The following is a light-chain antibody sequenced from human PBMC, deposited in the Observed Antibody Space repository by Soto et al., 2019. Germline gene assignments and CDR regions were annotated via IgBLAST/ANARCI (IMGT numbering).Light chain of an antibody. Sequence: EIVLTQSPGTLSLSPGERATLSCRASQSVSSSYLAWYQQKPGQAPRLLIYGASSRATGIPDRFSGSRSGTDVTLTISSMQAEEVAVYYCHQYGSSAWTFGGGTKVDIK. CDR3: HQYGSSAWT. J-gene: IGKJ4*02. CDR2: GAS. CDR1: QSVSSSY. V-gene: IGKV3-20*01.